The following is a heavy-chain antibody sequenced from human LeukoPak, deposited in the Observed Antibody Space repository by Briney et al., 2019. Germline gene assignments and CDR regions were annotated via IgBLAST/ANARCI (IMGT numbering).Heavy chain of an antibody. CDR3: AIASGGRGGLDS. CDR1: GFTFSNYW. D-gene: IGHD2-21*01. CDR2: INQAGSEE. Sequence: GGSLRLSCVASGFTFSNYWMSWARQAPGKGLEWVANINQAGSEEYYVDSVGGRFTISRDNAKNSLYLQLNSLRAEDTAVYYCAIASGGRGGLDSWGQGTLVTVSS. V-gene: IGHV3-7*03. J-gene: IGHJ4*02.